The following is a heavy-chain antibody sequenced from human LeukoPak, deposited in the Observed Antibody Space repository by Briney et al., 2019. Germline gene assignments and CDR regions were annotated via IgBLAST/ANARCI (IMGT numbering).Heavy chain of an antibody. V-gene: IGHV3-30*02. CDR2: LRSGGNDK. CDR3: AKDLFGSGSYEY. J-gene: IGHJ4*02. Sequence: GGSLRLSCAASGFSFSTADMHWVRQAPGKGLEWVAFLRSGGNDKYYAGSVKGRFIISRDNSKNTLFLQMNSLRAEDTAVYYCAKDLFGSGSYEYWGQGTLVTVSS. CDR1: GFSFSTAD. D-gene: IGHD3-10*01.